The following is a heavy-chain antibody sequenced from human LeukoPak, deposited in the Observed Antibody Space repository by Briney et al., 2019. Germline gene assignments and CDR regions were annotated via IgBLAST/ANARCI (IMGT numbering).Heavy chain of an antibody. V-gene: IGHV4-34*01. Sequence: SGTLSLTCAVYGGAFSGYYWNWIRQPPGKGLEWIGEINHSGSTNYNPSLKSRVTISVDTSKNQFSLKLSSVTAADTAVYYCGHYSGSGSYRLGNDAFDIWGQGTMVTVSS. J-gene: IGHJ3*02. CDR3: GHYSGSGSYRLGNDAFDI. CDR2: INHSGST. D-gene: IGHD3-10*01. CDR1: GGAFSGYY.